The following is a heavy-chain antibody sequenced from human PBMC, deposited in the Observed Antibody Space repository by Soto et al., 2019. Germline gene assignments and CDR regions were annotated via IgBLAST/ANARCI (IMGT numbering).Heavy chain of an antibody. V-gene: IGHV1-69*06. CDR1: GGTFSSYA. J-gene: IGHJ3*02. CDR2: IIPIFGTA. D-gene: IGHD2-8*01. Sequence: GASVKVSCKASGGTFSSYAISWVRQAPGQGLEWMGGIIPIFGTANYAQKFQGRVTITADKSTSTAYMELSSLRSEDTAVYYCARDVEYCTNGVCYLRYAFDIWGQGTMVTVSS. CDR3: ARDVEYCTNGVCYLRYAFDI.